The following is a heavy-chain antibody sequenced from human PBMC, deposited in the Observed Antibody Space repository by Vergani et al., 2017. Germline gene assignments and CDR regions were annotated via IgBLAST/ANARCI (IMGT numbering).Heavy chain of an antibody. CDR2: INHSGST. J-gene: IGHJ6*02. CDR1: GGSFSGYY. CDR3: ARDSLLYDFWSGYPYYYGMDV. D-gene: IGHD3-3*01. Sequence: QVQLQQWGAGLLKPSETLSLTCAVYGGSFSGYYWSWIRQPPGKGLEWIGEINHSGSTNYNPSLKSQVTISVDTSKNNFSLKLSYVPAADTAVYYCARDSLLYDFWSGYPYYYGMDVWGQGTTVTVSS. V-gene: IGHV4-34*01.